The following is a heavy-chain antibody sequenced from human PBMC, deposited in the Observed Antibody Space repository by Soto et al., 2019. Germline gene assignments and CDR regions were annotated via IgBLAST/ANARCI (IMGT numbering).Heavy chain of an antibody. J-gene: IGHJ3*02. CDR3: ARGLFASTSPTNAFDI. D-gene: IGHD2-2*01. CDR1: GYTFTSYG. Sequence: GASVKVSCKASGYTFTSYGISWVRQAPGQGLEWMGWISAYNGNTNYAQKLQGRVTMTTDTSTSTAYMELRSLRSDDTAVYYCARGLFASTSPTNAFDIWGQGTMVTVSS. CDR2: ISAYNGNT. V-gene: IGHV1-18*01.